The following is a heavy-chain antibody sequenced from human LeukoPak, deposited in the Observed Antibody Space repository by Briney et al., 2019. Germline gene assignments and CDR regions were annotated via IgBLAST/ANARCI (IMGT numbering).Heavy chain of an antibody. CDR3: ARSIAAADAFDY. CDR1: GGSISRYY. Sequence: SETLSLTCTVSGGSISRYYWSWIRQPPGKGLEWIGYIYYSGSTNYNPSLKSRVTISVDTSKNQFSLKLSSATAAHTAVYYCARSIAAADAFDYWGQGTLATVYS. J-gene: IGHJ4*02. V-gene: IGHV4-59*01. CDR2: IYYSGST. D-gene: IGHD6-13*01.